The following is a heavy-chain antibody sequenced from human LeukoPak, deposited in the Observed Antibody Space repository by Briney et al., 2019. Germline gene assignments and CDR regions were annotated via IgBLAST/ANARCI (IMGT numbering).Heavy chain of an antibody. J-gene: IGHJ4*02. D-gene: IGHD3-3*01. V-gene: IGHV4-59*12. Sequence: SETLSLTCTVSGGSISSYYWSWIRQPPGKGLEWIGYIYYSGSTNYNPSLKSRVTISVDTSKNQFSLKLSSVTAADTAVYYCARVEVTIFGVMRDYWGQGTLVTVSS. CDR1: GGSISSYY. CDR3: ARVEVTIFGVMRDY. CDR2: IYYSGST.